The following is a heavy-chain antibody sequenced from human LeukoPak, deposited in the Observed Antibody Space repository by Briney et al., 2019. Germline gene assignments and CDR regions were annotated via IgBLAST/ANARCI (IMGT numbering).Heavy chain of an antibody. V-gene: IGHV4-34*01. J-gene: IGHJ6*01. CDR2: INHSGST. CDR3: ARVKSDNCKVLRYYYGMDV. CDR1: GGSFSGYY. D-gene: IGHD1-1*01. Sequence: SETLSLTCAVYGGSFSGYYWSWIRQPPGKGLEWIGEINHSGSTNYNPSLKSRVTISVYTSKNQFSLKSRSVTAAQTAVYNCARVKSDNCKVLRYYYGMDVSGKGTTVTVSS.